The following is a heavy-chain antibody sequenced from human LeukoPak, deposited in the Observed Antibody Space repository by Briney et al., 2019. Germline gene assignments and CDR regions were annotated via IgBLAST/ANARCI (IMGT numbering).Heavy chain of an antibody. D-gene: IGHD2-15*01. CDR3: ARDKMNYCSGGSCYSPY. V-gene: IGHV3-21*01. Sequence: ETLSLTCTVSGGSISSSSYYWGWIRQPPGKGLEWVSSISSSSSNIYYADSVKGRFTISIDNAKNSLYLQMNSLRAEDTAVYYCARDKMNYCSGGSCYSPYWGQGTLVTVSS. CDR1: GGSISSSS. J-gene: IGHJ4*02. CDR2: ISSSSSNI.